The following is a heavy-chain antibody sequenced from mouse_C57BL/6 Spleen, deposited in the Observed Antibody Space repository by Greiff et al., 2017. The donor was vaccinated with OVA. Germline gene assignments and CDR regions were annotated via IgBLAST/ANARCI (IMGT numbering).Heavy chain of an antibody. J-gene: IGHJ2*01. CDR3: ARRRDGYFDY. CDR1: GYSFTGYY. CDR2: INPSTGGT. V-gene: IGHV1-42*01. Sequence: EVQLQESGPELVKPGASVKISCKASGYSFTGYYMNWVKQSPEKSLEWIGEINPSTGGTTYNQKFKAKATLTVDKSSSTAYMQLKSLTSEDSAVYYCARRRDGYFDYWGQGTTLTVSS. D-gene: IGHD2-3*01.